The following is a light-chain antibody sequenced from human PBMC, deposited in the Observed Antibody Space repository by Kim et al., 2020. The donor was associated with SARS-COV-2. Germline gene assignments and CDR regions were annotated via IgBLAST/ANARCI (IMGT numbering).Light chain of an antibody. V-gene: IGLV1-51*01. Sequence: GRKDTSYCAGSSTNIENNYVSWYQQLPGTAPKLLIYDNNKRPSGIPDRVSGSKSGTSATLGITGLQTGDEAGYYCGTWDSSLSVVVFGGGTQLTVL. J-gene: IGLJ2*01. CDR1: STNIENNY. CDR2: DNN. CDR3: GTWDSSLSVVV.